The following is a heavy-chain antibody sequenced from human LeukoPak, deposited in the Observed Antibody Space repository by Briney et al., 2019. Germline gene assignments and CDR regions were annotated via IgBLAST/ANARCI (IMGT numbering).Heavy chain of an antibody. J-gene: IGHJ4*02. D-gene: IGHD5-18*01. CDR2: INHSGST. CDR1: GGSFSGYS. CDR3: ASSDRHSEGYKAANDY. V-gene: IGHV4-34*01. Sequence: SETLSLTCAVYGGSFSGYSWTWIRQPPGKGLEWIGEINHSGSTNYNPSLKSRVTISVDTSKNQFSLKLSSVTAADTAVYYCASSDRHSEGYKAANDYWGQGTLVTVSS.